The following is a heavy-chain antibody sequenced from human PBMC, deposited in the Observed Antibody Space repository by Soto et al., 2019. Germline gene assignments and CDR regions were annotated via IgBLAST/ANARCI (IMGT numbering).Heavy chain of an antibody. D-gene: IGHD5-12*01. V-gene: IGHV3-11*01. CDR2: ISNGDETT. J-gene: IGHJ4*02. CDR1: GFIFTDYS. Sequence: GGSLRLSCAASGFIFTDYSMTWIRQAPGKGLEWVSYISNGDETTQYADSVKGRFTVSRDNAKKVLFLQMSSLRVDDTAVYYCARDHKSRDGYNFDSWGRGALVTVSS. CDR3: ARDHKSRDGYNFDS.